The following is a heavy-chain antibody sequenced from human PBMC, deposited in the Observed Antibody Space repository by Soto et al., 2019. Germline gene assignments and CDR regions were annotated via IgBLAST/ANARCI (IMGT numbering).Heavy chain of an antibody. CDR3: AILSGSYSDDAFDI. D-gene: IGHD1-26*01. V-gene: IGHV3-30*03. CDR2: ISYDGSNK. J-gene: IGHJ3*02. CDR1: GFTFSSYG. Sequence: VQLVESGGGLVKPGGSLRLSCAASGFTFSSYGMHWVRQAPGKGLEWVAVISYDGSNKYYADSVKGRFTISRDNSKNTLYLQMNSLRAEDEAVDYCAILSGSYSDDAFDIWGQGTMVTVSS.